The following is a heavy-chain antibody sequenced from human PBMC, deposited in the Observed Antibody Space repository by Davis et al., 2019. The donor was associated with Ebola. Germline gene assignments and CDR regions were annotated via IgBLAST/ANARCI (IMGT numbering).Heavy chain of an antibody. J-gene: IGHJ5*02. D-gene: IGHD2/OR15-2a*01. V-gene: IGHV3-73*01. CDR2: IRSKANSYAT. CDR1: GFTFSGSA. Sequence: GESLKISCAASGFTFSGSAMHWVRQASGKGLEWVGRIRSKANSYATAYAASVKGRFTISRDDSKNTAYLQMNSLKTEDTAVYYRTSVLLRAGRGNWFDPWGQGTLVTVSS. CDR3: TSVLLRAGRGNWFDP.